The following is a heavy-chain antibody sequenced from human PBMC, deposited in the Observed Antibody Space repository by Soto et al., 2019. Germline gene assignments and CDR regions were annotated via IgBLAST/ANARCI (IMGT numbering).Heavy chain of an antibody. CDR2: INHSGST. V-gene: IGHV4-34*01. Sequence: SETLSLTCAVYGGSFSGYYWSWIRQPPGKGLEWIGEINHSGSTNYNPSLKSRVTISVDTSKNQFSLKLSSVTAADTAVYYCERPPPLPAGGAFVFWGKGMMVTVPS. D-gene: IGHD6-13*01. J-gene: IGHJ6*04. CDR1: GGSFSGYY. CDR3: ERPPPLPAGGAFVF.